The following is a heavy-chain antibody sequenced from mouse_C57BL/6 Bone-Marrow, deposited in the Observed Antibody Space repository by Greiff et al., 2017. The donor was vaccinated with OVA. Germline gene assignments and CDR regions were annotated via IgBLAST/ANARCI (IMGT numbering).Heavy chain of an antibody. CDR2: ISDGGSYT. J-gene: IGHJ2*01. D-gene: IGHD3-2*02. Sequence: DVHLVESGGGLVKPGGSLKLSCAASGFTFSSYAMSWVRQTPEKRLEWVATISDGGSYTYYPDNVKGRFTISRDNAKNNLYLQMSHLKSEDTAMYYCARDRDSSGYNFDYWGQGTTLTVSS. V-gene: IGHV5-4*01. CDR1: GFTFSSYA. CDR3: ARDRDSSGYNFDY.